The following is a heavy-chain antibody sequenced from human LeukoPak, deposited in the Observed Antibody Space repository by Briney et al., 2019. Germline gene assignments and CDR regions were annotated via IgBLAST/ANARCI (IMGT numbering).Heavy chain of an antibody. CDR1: GDSISSNKYY. CDR3: ARDHGDYVLGY. D-gene: IGHD4-17*01. J-gene: IGHJ4*02. Sequence: PSETLSLTCTVSGDSISSNKYYWGWIRQPPGKGLEWIGTIYYTGSTYYNPSLKSRVTISVDTSKNQFSLKLNSVTAADTAVYYCARDHGDYVLGYWGQGTLVTVSS. V-gene: IGHV4-39*07. CDR2: IYYTGST.